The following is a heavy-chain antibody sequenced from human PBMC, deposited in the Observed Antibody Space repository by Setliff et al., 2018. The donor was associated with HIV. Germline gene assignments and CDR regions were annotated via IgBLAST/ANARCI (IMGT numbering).Heavy chain of an antibody. CDR3: ARQLSNSFDY. J-gene: IGHJ4*02. CDR2: IYVSDSDI. Sequence: GESLKISCKDSGDKFPNYYLGWVRQMPGKGLEWIGVIYVSDSDIRYSPSFQGQVTISADKSINTAYMELSGLTSDDTAVYYCARQLSNSFDYWGQGALVTVSS. CDR1: GDKFPNYY. V-gene: IGHV5-51*01.